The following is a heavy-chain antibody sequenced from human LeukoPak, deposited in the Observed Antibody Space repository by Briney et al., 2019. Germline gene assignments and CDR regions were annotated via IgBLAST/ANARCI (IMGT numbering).Heavy chain of an antibody. CDR2: ISSSGSTI. Sequence: PGGSLRLSCAASGFTFSSYEMNWVRQAPGKGLEWVSYISSSGSTIYYADSVEGRFTISRDNAKNSLYLQMNSLRAEDTAVYYCARDTGYSSGWSDWGQGTLVTVSS. CDR3: ARDTGYSSGWSD. J-gene: IGHJ4*02. D-gene: IGHD6-19*01. V-gene: IGHV3-48*03. CDR1: GFTFSSYE.